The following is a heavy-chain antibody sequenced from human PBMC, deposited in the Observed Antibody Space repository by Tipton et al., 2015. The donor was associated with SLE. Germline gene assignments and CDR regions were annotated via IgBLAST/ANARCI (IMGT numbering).Heavy chain of an antibody. D-gene: IGHD6-13*01. CDR1: GGSISSSSYY. V-gene: IGHV4-39*01. CDR3: ARQGWQQLDRDGFDF. Sequence: TLSLTCTLSGGSISSSSYYWGWIRQPPGKGLEWIGSIYYSGSTYYTPSLKSRVSISVDTSKNQFSLRLNSVAAADTAVFYCARQGWQQLDRDGFDFWGQGTLVTVSS. CDR2: IYYSGST. J-gene: IGHJ4*02.